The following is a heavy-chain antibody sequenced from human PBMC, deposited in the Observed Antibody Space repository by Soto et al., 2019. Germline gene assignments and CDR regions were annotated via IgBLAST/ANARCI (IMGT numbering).Heavy chain of an antibody. D-gene: IGHD1-1*01. CDR2: IYYSGST. Sequence: PSETLSLTCTVSGGSISSYYWSWIRQPPGKGLEWIGYIYYSGSTNYNPSLKSRVTISVDTSKNQFSLKLSSVTAADTAVYYCARDQGVLGYYYYGMDVWGQGNTVT. CDR1: GGSISSYY. J-gene: IGHJ6*02. V-gene: IGHV4-59*01. CDR3: ARDQGVLGYYYYGMDV.